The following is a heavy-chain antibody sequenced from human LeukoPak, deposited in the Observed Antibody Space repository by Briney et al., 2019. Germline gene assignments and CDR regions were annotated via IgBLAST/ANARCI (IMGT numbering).Heavy chain of an antibody. CDR2: IHYSGSA. CDR3: ARRPRSGYYLDY. Sequence: TPSETLSLTCAVSSGFIISSDYYWGWIRQSPGKGLGRIGSIHYSGSAYYSPSLKSRVTVSVDTSKNQFSLKLSSVTAADTAVYYCARRPRSGYYLDYWGQGTLVTVFS. CDR1: SGFIISSDYY. D-gene: IGHD3-22*01. V-gene: IGHV4-39*01. J-gene: IGHJ4*02.